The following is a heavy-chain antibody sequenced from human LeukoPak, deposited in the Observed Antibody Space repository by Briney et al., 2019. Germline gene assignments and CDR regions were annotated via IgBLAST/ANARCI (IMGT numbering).Heavy chain of an antibody. CDR3: ARPPTYYDFWSGYWP. D-gene: IGHD3-3*01. CDR1: GFTFSSYG. CDR2: ISYDGSNK. Sequence: GGSLRLSCAASGFTFSSYGMHWVRQAPGKGLEWVAVISYDGSNKYYADSVKGRFTIPRDNSKNTLYLQMNSLRAEDTAVYYCARPPTYYDFWSGYWPWGQGTLVTVSS. V-gene: IGHV3-30*03. J-gene: IGHJ4*02.